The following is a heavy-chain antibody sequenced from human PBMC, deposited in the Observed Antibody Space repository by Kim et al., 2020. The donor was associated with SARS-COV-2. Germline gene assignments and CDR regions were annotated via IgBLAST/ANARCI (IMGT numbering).Heavy chain of an antibody. CDR3: ARDKTMIEGFDY. J-gene: IGHJ4*02. D-gene: IGHD3-22*01. CDR2: IYYSGST. V-gene: IGHV4-59*01. Sequence: SETLSLTCTVSGGSISSYYWSWIRQPPGKGLEWIGYIYYSGSTNYNPSLKSRVTISVDTSKNQFSLKLSSVTAADTAVYYCARDKTMIEGFDYWGQGTLVTVSS. CDR1: GGSISSYY.